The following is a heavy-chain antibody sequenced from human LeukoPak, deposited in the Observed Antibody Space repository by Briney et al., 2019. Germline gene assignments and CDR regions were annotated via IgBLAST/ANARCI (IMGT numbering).Heavy chain of an antibody. V-gene: IGHV3-23*01. J-gene: IGHJ4*02. D-gene: IGHD2-21*01. Sequence: GSLRLSCVGSGFTFCSHAMSWVRQAPEKGLEFVSGIYENGGTTYYADSVKGRFSISRDNSKNTLYLQMDSLRGEDTAVYYCAKDFRIGYSAHFDYWGQGAPVTVSS. CDR3: AKDFRIGYSAHFDY. CDR2: IYENGGTT. CDR1: GFTFCSHA.